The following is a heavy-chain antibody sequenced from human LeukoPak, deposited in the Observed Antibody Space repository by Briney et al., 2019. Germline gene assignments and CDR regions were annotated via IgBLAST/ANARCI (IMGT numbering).Heavy chain of an antibody. Sequence: PGGSLRLSCAXSGFTFSTXXXXXXXXAXGXXXXWVSRXNSDGSSTSXADSVXGRFTXXXXXXMSTLYLQMNSLRAEDTAVYYCARPYSYHDFWDWGQGTLVTVSS. V-gene: IGHV3-74*01. CDR3: ARPYSYHDFWD. CDR2: XNSDGSST. CDR1: GFTFSTXX. D-gene: IGHD3-3*01. J-gene: IGHJ4*02.